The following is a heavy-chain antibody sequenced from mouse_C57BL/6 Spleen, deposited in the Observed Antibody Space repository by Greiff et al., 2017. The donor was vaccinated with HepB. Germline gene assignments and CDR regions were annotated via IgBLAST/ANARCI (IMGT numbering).Heavy chain of an antibody. D-gene: IGHD2-5*01. CDR2: ISYDGSN. CDR3: ARPYYSNYVGYFDV. Sequence: VQLQQSGPGLVKPSQSLSLTCSVTGYSITSGYYWNWIRQFPGNKLEWMGYISYDGSNNYNPSLKNRISITRDTSKNQFFLKLNSVTTEDTATYYCARPYYSNYVGYFDVWGTGTTVTVSS. J-gene: IGHJ1*03. V-gene: IGHV3-6*01. CDR1: GYSITSGYY.